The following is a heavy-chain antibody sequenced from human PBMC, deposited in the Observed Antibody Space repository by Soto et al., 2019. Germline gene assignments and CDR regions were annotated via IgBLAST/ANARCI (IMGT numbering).Heavy chain of an antibody. CDR1: GFTFNNYG. Sequence: PGGSLRLSCAASGFTFNNYGMNWVRQAPGKGLEWISFLSSSSITISYADSVKGRFTISRDNAKNTLYLQMNSLRAEDTFVYYCARGVGVVVAAALDYWGQGALVTVS. V-gene: IGHV3-48*01. D-gene: IGHD2-15*01. CDR3: ARGVGVVVAAALDY. CDR2: LSSSSITI. J-gene: IGHJ4*02.